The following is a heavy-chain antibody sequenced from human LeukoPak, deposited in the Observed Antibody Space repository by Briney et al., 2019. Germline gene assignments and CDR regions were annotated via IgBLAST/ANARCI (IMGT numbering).Heavy chain of an antibody. V-gene: IGHV3-23*01. CDR3: AKDPDYGGNSDAFDI. Sequence: GGSLRLSCAASGFTFSSYAMSWVRQTPGKGLEWVSAISGSGGSTYYADSVKGRFTISRDNSKNTRYLQMNSLRAEDTAVYYCAKDPDYGGNSDAFDIWGQGTMVTVSS. J-gene: IGHJ3*02. CDR1: GFTFSSYA. D-gene: IGHD4-23*01. CDR2: ISGSGGST.